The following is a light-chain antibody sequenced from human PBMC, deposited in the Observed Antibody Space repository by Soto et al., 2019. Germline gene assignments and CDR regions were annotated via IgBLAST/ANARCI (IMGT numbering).Light chain of an antibody. CDR3: SSYTSSNTPSV. J-gene: IGLJ1*01. V-gene: IGLV2-14*01. CDR2: EVS. CDR1: SSDVGGYNY. Sequence: QSALAQPASVSGSPGQSITISCTGNSSDVGGYNYVSWYQQHPGKAPKLMIFEVSNRPSGVSNRFSGSKSGNTASLTISGLQAEDEADYYCSSYTSSNTPSVFGSGTKVTVL.